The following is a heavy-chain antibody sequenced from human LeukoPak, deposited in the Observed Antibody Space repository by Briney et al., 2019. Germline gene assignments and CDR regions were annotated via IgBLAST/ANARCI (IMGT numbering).Heavy chain of an antibody. Sequence: GGSLRLSCAASGFTFSGSAVHWVRQSSGKGLEWVGHIDKKDKLYETAYAESVKGRFTISRDDSKDTAFLHMDSLKTEDTALYYCTRDRGTYNWFDPWGQGTLVTVSS. CDR3: TRDRGTYNWFDP. V-gene: IGHV3-73*01. CDR2: IDKKDKLYET. D-gene: IGHD2-15*01. CDR1: GFTFSGSA. J-gene: IGHJ5*02.